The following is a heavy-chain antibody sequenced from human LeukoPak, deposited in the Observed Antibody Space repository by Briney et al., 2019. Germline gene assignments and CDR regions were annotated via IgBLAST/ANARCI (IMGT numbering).Heavy chain of an antibody. Sequence: GGSLRLSCAASGFTFSSYAMHWVRQAPGKGLEWVAVISYDGSNKYYADSVKGRFTISRDNSKNTLYLQMNSLRAEDTAVYYCARDPEGQERRSGGVYYYYYGMDVWGQGTTVTVSS. CDR3: ARDPEGQERRSGGVYYYYYGMDV. J-gene: IGHJ6*02. V-gene: IGHV3-30*04. CDR1: GFTFSSYA. D-gene: IGHD1-1*01. CDR2: ISYDGSNK.